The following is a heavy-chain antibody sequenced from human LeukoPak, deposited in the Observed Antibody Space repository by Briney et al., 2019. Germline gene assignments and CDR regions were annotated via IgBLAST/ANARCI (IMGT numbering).Heavy chain of an antibody. CDR3: AILGVAAAGRHNWFDP. D-gene: IGHD6-13*01. J-gene: IGHJ5*02. CDR1: GGTFSSYA. CDR2: IIPIFGTA. Sequence: SVKVSCTASGGTFSSYAISWVRQAPGQGLEWMGGIIPIFGTANYAQKFQGRVTITADESTSTAYMELSSLRSEDTAVYYCAILGVAAAGRHNWFDPWGQGTLVTVSS. V-gene: IGHV1-69*13.